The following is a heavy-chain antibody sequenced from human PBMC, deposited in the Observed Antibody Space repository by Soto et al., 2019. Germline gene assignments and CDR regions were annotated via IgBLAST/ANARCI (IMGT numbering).Heavy chain of an antibody. J-gene: IGHJ6*02. CDR2: MYYGGST. V-gene: IGHV4-61*01. CDR3: ARHWALASWYYYYGMDV. CDR1: GGSVSSGNYY. D-gene: IGHD3-16*01. Sequence: PSETLSLTCTVSGGSVSSGNYYCSWIRQPPGKGLEWIGYMYYGGSTNYNPSLKSRATISVDTSKNQFSLKLSSVTAADTAVYYCARHWALASWYYYYGMDVWGQGTTVTVSS.